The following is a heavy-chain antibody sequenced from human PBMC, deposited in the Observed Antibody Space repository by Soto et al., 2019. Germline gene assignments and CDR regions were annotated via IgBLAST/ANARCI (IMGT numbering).Heavy chain of an antibody. D-gene: IGHD6-6*01. V-gene: IGHV1-69*02. Sequence: ASVKVSCKASGGTFSSYTISWVRQAPGQGLEWMGRIIPILGIANYAQKFQGRVTITADKSTSTAYMELSSLRSEDTAVYYCASLKGAYSSSPPGYWGQGTLVTVSS. CDR1: GGTFSSYT. J-gene: IGHJ4*02. CDR3: ASLKGAYSSSPPGY. CDR2: IIPILGIA.